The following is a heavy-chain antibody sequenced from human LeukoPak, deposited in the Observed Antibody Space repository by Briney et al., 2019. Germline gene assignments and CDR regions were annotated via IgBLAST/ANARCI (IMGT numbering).Heavy chain of an antibody. D-gene: IGHD2-2*01. CDR3: ARVVVPAAISY. V-gene: IGHV5-51*01. J-gene: IGHJ4*02. CDR2: IYPIDSDT. Sequence: GESLKISCKGSGYSFNTYWIGWVRQMPGKGLEWMAIIYPIDSDTRYSPSFQGQVTISAGKSTSTAYLQWNSLEASDTAMYYCARVVVPAAISYWGQGTPVTVFS. CDR1: GYSFNTYW.